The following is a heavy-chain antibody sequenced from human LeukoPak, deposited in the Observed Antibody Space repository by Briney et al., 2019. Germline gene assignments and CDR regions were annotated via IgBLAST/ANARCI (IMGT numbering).Heavy chain of an antibody. D-gene: IGHD3-10*01. CDR1: GFSLSTSGLG. CDR3: ALRLARYYGSGTERHDAFDI. Sequence: SGPTLVKPTQTLTLTCTFSGFSLSTSGLGVGWIRQPPGKALEWLAHNYYDDDKRYTPSRESRPTITKHNTKNQGVLTMTNMDPVDTATYYCALRLARYYGSGTERHDAFDIWGQGTMVTVSS. J-gene: IGHJ3*02. CDR2: NYYDDDK. V-gene: IGHV2-5*02.